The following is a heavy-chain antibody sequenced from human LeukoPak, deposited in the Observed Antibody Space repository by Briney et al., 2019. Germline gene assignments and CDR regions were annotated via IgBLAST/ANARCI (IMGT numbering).Heavy chain of an antibody. CDR3: ERAGVIRYVAWLINYYMDV. D-gene: IGHD3-9*01. J-gene: IGHJ6*03. CDR2: IIGIVGST. Sequence: GGSLRLSCAASGFTFTNHAMQWVRQAPGKGLEYVSAIIGIVGSTYYANSVKGRFTISRDNSTNTVYLQMDSLRAEDMAVYYCERAGVIRYVAWLINYYMDVWGKGTTVTVSS. CDR1: GFTFTNHA. V-gene: IGHV3-64*01.